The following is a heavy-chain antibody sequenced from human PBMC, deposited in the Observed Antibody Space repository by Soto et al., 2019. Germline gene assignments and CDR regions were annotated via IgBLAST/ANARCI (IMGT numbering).Heavy chain of an antibody. CDR3: VRGAIAGNWFDP. Sequence: SETLSLTCAVSFGSITSANWWTWVRQPPGKELEWLGEIYHTGTTNYNPSLKNRIIISADTSKNQFSLKPTSVTAADTAVYYCVRGAIAGNWFDPWGQGTLVTVSS. CDR2: IYHTGTT. D-gene: IGHD2-2*02. J-gene: IGHJ5*02. V-gene: IGHV4-4*02. CDR1: FGSITSANW.